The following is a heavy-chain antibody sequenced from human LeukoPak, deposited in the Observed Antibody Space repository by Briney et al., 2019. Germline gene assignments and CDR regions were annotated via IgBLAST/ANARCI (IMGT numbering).Heavy chain of an antibody. J-gene: IGHJ4*02. CDR1: GFIFSDYS. CDR2: ISSNGSAM. V-gene: IGHV3-11*01. D-gene: IGHD3-10*01. CDR3: AKGGVWFGELFPFDY. Sequence: GGSLRLSCEASGFIFSDYSMSWVRQAPGKGLEWISYISSNGSAMYYADSLKGRFTISRDNAKNSLFLQMNSLRAEDTAVYYCAKGGVWFGELFPFDYWGQGTLVTVSS.